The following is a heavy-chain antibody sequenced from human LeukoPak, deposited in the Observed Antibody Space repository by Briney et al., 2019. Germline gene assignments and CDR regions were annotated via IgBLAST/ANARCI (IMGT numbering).Heavy chain of an antibody. D-gene: IGHD3-16*01. CDR1: GGSISSSNW. CDR3: AREGFSPVGFDY. CDR2: IYHSGST. J-gene: IGHJ4*02. V-gene: IGHV4-4*02. Sequence: SGTLSLTCAVSGGSISSSNWWSWVRQPPGKGLEWIGEIYHSGSTNYNPSLKSRVTISVDTSKNQFSLKLSSVTAADTAVYYCAREGFSPVGFDYWGQGTLVTVSS.